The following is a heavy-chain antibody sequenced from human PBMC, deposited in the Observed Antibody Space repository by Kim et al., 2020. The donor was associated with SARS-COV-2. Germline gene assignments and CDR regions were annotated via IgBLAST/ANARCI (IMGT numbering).Heavy chain of an antibody. D-gene: IGHD5-12*01. CDR3: AREGRDGYNFAFDI. Sequence: VSVMGTFTISRDNAKNSLYLQMNSLRAEDTALFHCAREGRDGYNFAFDIWGQGTMVTVSS. J-gene: IGHJ3*02. V-gene: IGHV3-20*01.